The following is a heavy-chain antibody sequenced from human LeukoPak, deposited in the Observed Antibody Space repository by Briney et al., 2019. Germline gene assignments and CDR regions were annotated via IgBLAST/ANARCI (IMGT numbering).Heavy chain of an antibody. V-gene: IGHV4-59*08. J-gene: IGHJ5*02. Sequence: GSLRLSCAASGFTFSRYWMSWIRQPPGKGLEWIGDFYYSGSTNYNPSLKSRVTISVDTSKNQFSLKLSSVTATDTAIYYCARHKYTSSWHFDTWGQGTLVTVSS. D-gene: IGHD6-13*01. CDR3: ARHKYTSSWHFDT. CDR2: FYYSGST. CDR1: GFTFSRYW.